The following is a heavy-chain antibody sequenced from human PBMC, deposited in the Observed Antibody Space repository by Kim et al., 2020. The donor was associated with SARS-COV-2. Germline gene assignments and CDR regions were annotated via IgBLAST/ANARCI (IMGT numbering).Heavy chain of an antibody. D-gene: IGHD6-19*01. CDR1: GFTFSSYW. V-gene: IGHV3-7*03. CDR2: IRHDGSEK. Sequence: GGSLRLSCAASGFTFSSYWMNWVRQAPGKGLEWVANIRHDGSEKYHVDSVKGRFTISRDNAKNSLYLQMNSLRVEDTAVYYCARPQGWLSDYYSYGMDIWGQGTTVTVSS. J-gene: IGHJ6*02. CDR3: ARPQGWLSDYYSYGMDI.